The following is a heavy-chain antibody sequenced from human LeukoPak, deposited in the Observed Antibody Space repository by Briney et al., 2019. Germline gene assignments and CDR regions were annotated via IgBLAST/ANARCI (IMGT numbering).Heavy chain of an antibody. CDR1: GFTFSNYG. CDR2: IWHDGSNK. D-gene: IGHD2-15*01. J-gene: IGHJ3*01. CDR3: AKPRDIDSWAFDV. Sequence: PGRSLRLSCAASGFTFSNYGIHWVRQAPGKGLEWVALIWHDGSNKYYADSVKGRFTISRDNSKNTLNLQMNSLRTEDTAVFYCAKPRDIDSWAFDVWGQGTMVTVSS. V-gene: IGHV3-33*06.